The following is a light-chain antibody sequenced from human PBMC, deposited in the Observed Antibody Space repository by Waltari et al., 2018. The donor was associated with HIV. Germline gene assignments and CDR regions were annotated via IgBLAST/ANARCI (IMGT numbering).Light chain of an antibody. CDR1: SGSVSTSYY. J-gene: IGLJ3*02. Sequence: QTVVTQEPSFSVSPGGTVTLTCGLSSGSVSTSYYPSRYQQTPGQAPRTLIYSTNARASGVPDLFSCSILGNKAALTITGAQADDESDYYCVLYMGSGIWVFGGGTKLTVL. CDR2: STN. V-gene: IGLV8-61*01. CDR3: VLYMGSGIWV.